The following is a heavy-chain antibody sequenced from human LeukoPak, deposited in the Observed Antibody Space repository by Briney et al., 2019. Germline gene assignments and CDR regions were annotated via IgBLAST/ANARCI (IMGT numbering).Heavy chain of an antibody. J-gene: IGHJ4*02. V-gene: IGHV1-2*06. Sequence: GASVKVSCRASGYTFADYYLHWVRQAPGQGLEWMGRINPNSDDTSYAQKFQGRVTMTRDTSISTAYMELSRLRYDDTAVYYCARGEWLLHYWGQGTLVTVSS. D-gene: IGHD3-3*01. CDR3: ARGEWLLHY. CDR2: INPNSDDT. CDR1: GYTFADYY.